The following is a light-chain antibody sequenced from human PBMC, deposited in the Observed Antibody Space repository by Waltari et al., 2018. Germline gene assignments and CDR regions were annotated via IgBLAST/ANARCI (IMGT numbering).Light chain of an antibody. J-gene: IGKJ1*01. V-gene: IGKV1-33*01. CDR2: DAS. Sequence: DIQMTQSPSPLSASVGDRVTITCQESQDISNYLNWYQQKPGTAPKLLIYDASNLDSGVPSRFSGSGSGTDFAVTISSLQPEDIATYYCQQYDNLPWTFGQGTKVEIK. CDR1: QDISNY. CDR3: QQYDNLPWT.